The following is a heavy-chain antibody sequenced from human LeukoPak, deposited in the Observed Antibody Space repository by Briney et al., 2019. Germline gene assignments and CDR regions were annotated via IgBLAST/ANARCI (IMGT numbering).Heavy chain of an antibody. CDR2: ISSSSSAI. CDR3: ASRVGALDY. D-gene: IGHD1-26*01. J-gene: IGHJ4*02. V-gene: IGHV3-48*01. Sequence: LSGGSLRLSCVASGFTFSDYSMNWVRQAPGKGLEWVSHISSSSSAISYADSAKGRFTISGDNAKNSLFLQMDSLRADDTAVYYCASRVGALDYWGQGTLVIVSS. CDR1: GFTFSDYS.